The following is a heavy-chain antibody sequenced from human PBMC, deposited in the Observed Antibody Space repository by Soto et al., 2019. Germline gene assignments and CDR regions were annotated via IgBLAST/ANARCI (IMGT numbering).Heavy chain of an antibody. CDR3: ARQRILFYYGSAAPAYSYTGMDV. V-gene: IGHV5-51*01. J-gene: IGHJ6*02. Sequence: GESLKISCKGSGYSFTSYWIGWVRQMPEKGLEWMGIIYPGDSDTRYSPSFQGQVTISADKSISTAYLQWSSLKASDTAMYYCARQRILFYYGSAAPAYSYTGMDVWGQGTALTISS. CDR2: IYPGDSDT. CDR1: GYSFTSYW. D-gene: IGHD3-10*01.